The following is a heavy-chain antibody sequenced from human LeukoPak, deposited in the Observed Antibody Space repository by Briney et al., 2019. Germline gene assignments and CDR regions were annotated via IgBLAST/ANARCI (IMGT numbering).Heavy chain of an antibody. CDR1: GGSFSGYY. Sequence: SETLSPTCAVYGGSFSGYYWSWIRQPPGKGLEWIGEINHSGSTNYNPSLKSRVTISVDTSKNQFSLKLSSVTAADTAVYYCAREVLRSRYYYYMDVWGKGTTVTVSS. CDR2: INHSGST. D-gene: IGHD3-10*01. J-gene: IGHJ6*03. CDR3: AREVLRSRYYYYMDV. V-gene: IGHV4-34*01.